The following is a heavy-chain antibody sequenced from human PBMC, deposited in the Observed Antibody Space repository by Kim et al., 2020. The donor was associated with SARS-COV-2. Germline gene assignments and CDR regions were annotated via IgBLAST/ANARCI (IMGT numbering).Heavy chain of an antibody. Sequence: GASLKISCKGSGYSFTSYWISWVRQMPGKGLEWMGRIDPSDSYTNYSPSFQGHVTISADKSISTAYLQWSSLKASDTAMYYCARRKGYYGSEDAFDIWGQGTMVTVSS. V-gene: IGHV5-10-1*01. D-gene: IGHD3-10*01. J-gene: IGHJ3*02. CDR1: GYSFTSYW. CDR3: ARRKGYYGSEDAFDI. CDR2: IDPSDSYT.